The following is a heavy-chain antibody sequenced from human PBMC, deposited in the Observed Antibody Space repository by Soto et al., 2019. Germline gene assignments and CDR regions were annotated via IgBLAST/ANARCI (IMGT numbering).Heavy chain of an antibody. CDR3: ARVLGDCVPYYYYYSGMDV. D-gene: IGHD2-21*02. Sequence: QVQLVESGGGVVQPGRSLRLSCAASGFTFSSYGMHWVRQAPGKGLEWVAVIWYDGSNKYYADSVKGRFTISRDNSKNTLYLQMNSLRAEDTAVYYCARVLGDCVPYYYYYSGMDVWGQGTTVTVSS. CDR1: GFTFSSYG. J-gene: IGHJ6*02. V-gene: IGHV3-33*01. CDR2: IWYDGSNK.